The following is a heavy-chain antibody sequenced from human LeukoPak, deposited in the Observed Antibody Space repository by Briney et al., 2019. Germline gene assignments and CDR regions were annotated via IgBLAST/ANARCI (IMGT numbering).Heavy chain of an antibody. CDR2: IYYSGST. V-gene: IGHV4-39*07. CDR3: ARGASRYSSRTWFDP. D-gene: IGHD6-19*01. CDR1: GGSISSSSYY. J-gene: IGHJ5*02. Sequence: SETLSLTCTVSGGSISSSSYYWGWIRQPPGKGLEWIGSIYYSGSTYYNPSLKSRVTISVDTSKNQFSLKLSSVTAADTAVYYCARGASRYSSRTWFDPWGQGTLVTVSS.